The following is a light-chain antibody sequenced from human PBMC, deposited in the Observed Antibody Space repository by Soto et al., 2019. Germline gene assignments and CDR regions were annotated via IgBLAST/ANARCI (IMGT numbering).Light chain of an antibody. V-gene: IGKV1-27*01. J-gene: IGKJ3*01. CDR3: QKYNSAPFT. Sequence: DIQMTQSPSSLSASVGDRVAITCRASQGMSNYLAWYQQKPGKVPKLLIYAASTLQSGVTSRFSGSGSGTYFTLTISSLQPEDVATYYFQKYNSAPFTFGPGTKVDIK. CDR2: AAS. CDR1: QGMSNY.